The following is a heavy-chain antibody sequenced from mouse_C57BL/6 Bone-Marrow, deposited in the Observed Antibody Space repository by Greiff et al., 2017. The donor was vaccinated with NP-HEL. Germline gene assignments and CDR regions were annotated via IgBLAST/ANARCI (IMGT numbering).Heavy chain of an antibody. CDR1: GYTFTDYY. D-gene: IGHD1-1*01. CDR3: GTREYGTRYFDY. J-gene: IGHJ2*01. CDR2: INPNNGGT. Sequence: VQLQQSGPELVKPGASVKISCKASGYTFTDYYMNWVKQSHGKSLEWIGDINPNNGGTSYNQKFTGKATLTVDKSSSTAYMELRSLTSEDSAVYYCGTREYGTRYFDYWGQGTTLTVSS. V-gene: IGHV1-26*01.